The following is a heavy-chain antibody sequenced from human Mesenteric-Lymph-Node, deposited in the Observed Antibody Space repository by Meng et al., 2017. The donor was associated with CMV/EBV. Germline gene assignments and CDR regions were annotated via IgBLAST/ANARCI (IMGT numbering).Heavy chain of an antibody. D-gene: IGHD1-26*01. V-gene: IGHV1-69*04. CDR3: AREGLGATGLFDY. CDR1: GGTFISYA. Sequence: KASGGTFISYAISWVRQAPGQGLEWMGRIIPILGIANYAQKFQGRVTITADKSTSTAYMELSSLRSEDTAVYYCAREGLGATGLFDYWGQGTLVTVSS. CDR2: IIPILGIA. J-gene: IGHJ4*02.